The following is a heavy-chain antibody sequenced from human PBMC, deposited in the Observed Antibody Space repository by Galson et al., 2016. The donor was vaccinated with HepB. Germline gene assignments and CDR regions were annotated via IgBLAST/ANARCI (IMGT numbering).Heavy chain of an antibody. J-gene: IGHJ5*02. CDR1: GFTFTDYY. CDR2: VSATGLRT. V-gene: IGHV3-11*01. CDR3: VRGIDP. Sequence: SLRLSCAASGFTFTDYYMSWIHQAPGKGLEWLSYVSATGLRTYYADSVKGRFTISRDNTKNSLYLQMNSLRVEDTAVYYCVRGIDPWGQGTLVTVSS.